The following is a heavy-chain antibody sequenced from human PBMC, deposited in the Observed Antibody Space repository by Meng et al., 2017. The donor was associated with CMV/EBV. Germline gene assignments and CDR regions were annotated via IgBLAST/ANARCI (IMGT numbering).Heavy chain of an antibody. CDR1: GFTFSSYS. CDR2: ISSSSSYI. J-gene: IGHJ6*02. D-gene: IGHD3-3*01. V-gene: IGHV3-21*01. Sequence: GESLKISCAASGFTFSSYSMNWVRQAPGKGPEWVSSISSSSSYIYYADSVKRRFTISRDNAKNSLYLQMNSLRDEDTAVYYCARTQEYYDFWSGPLGRNYYYGMDVWGQGTTVTVSS. CDR3: ARTQEYYDFWSGPLGRNYYYGMDV.